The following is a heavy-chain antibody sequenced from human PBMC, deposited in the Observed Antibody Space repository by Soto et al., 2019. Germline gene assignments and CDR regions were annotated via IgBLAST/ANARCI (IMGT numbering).Heavy chain of an antibody. Sequence: GESLKISCKGSGYSFTSYWIGWVRQMPGKGLEWMGIIYPGDSDTRYSPSFQGQVTISADKSISTAYLQWSSLKASDTAMYYCARPPPLYRSGWYADYWGQGTLVTLSS. D-gene: IGHD6-19*01. CDR2: IYPGDSDT. CDR1: GYSFTSYW. CDR3: ARPPPLYRSGWYADY. V-gene: IGHV5-51*01. J-gene: IGHJ4*02.